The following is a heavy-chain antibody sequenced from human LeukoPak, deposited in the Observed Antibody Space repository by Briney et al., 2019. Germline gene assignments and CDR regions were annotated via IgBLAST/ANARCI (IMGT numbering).Heavy chain of an antibody. V-gene: IGHV3-48*01. CDR3: ARDGGYSGSYGDS. CDR2: IDSSSSTI. J-gene: IGHJ4*02. CDR1: GFTFSSYN. Sequence: PGGSLRLSCAASGFTFSSYNMNWVRQAPGKGLEWVSYIDSSSSTIYYADSVKGRFTISRDNAKNSLYLQMNSLRAEDTAAYYCARDGGYSGSYGDSWGQGTLVTVSS. D-gene: IGHD1-26*01.